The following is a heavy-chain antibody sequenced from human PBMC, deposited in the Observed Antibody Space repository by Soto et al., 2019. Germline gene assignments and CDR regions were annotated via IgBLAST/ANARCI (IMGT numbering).Heavy chain of an antibody. Sequence: PGGSLRLSCAASGFTFSSYAMHWVRQAPGKGLEWVAVISYDGSNKYYADSVKGRFTISRDNSKNTLYLQMNSLRAEDTAVYYCARDFGVDGRLLEWFGAFDIWGQGTMVTVSS. CDR3: ARDFGVDGRLLEWFGAFDI. CDR2: ISYDGSNK. CDR1: GFTFSSYA. V-gene: IGHV3-30-3*01. J-gene: IGHJ3*02. D-gene: IGHD3-3*01.